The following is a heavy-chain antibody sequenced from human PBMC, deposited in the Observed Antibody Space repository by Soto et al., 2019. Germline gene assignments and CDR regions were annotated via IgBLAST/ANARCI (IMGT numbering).Heavy chain of an antibody. J-gene: IGHJ4*02. Sequence: PGGSLRLPCAASGFTVSSNYMTWVRQAPGKGLEWVSVIYTGGSTYYADSVKGRFTISRDNSKNTLYLQMSSLRAEDTAVYYCASLSGWYRAIDYWGQGTLVTVS. CDR2: IYTGGST. CDR3: ASLSGWYRAIDY. D-gene: IGHD6-19*01. CDR1: GFTVSSNY. V-gene: IGHV3-66*01.